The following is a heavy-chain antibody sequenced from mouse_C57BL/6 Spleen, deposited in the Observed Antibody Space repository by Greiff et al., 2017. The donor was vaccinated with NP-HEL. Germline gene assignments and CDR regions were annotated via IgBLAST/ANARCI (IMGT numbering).Heavy chain of an antibody. D-gene: IGHD2-5*01. CDR2: IYPGSGST. Sequence: VQLQQSGAELVKPGASVKMSCKASGYTFTSYWITWVKQRPGQGLEWIGDIYPGSGSTNYNEKFKSKATLTVDTSSSTAYMQLSSLTSEDSAVYYCTDSNYAYYYAMDYWGQGTSVTVTS. J-gene: IGHJ4*01. CDR3: TDSNYAYYYAMDY. V-gene: IGHV1-55*01. CDR1: GYTFTSYW.